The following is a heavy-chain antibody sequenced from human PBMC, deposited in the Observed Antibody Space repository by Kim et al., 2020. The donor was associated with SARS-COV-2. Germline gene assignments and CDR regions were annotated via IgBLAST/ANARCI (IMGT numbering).Heavy chain of an antibody. CDR1: GGSFSGYY. CDR3: ARVRVEKTRYSSSWYGKYYFDY. J-gene: IGHJ4*02. CDR2: INHSGST. Sequence: SETLSLTCAVYGGSFSGYYWSWIRQPPGKGLEWIGEINHSGSTNYNASLKSRVTISVDTSKNQFSLKLSSVTAADTAVYYCARVRVEKTRYSSSWYGKYYFDYWGQGTLVTVSS. D-gene: IGHD6-13*01. V-gene: IGHV4-34*01.